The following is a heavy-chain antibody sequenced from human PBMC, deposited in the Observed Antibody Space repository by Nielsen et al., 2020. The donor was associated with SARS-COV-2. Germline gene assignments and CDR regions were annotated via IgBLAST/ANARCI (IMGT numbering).Heavy chain of an antibody. Sequence: WIRPPPGKGLEWIGSIYYSGSTYYNPSLKSRVTISVDTSKNQFSLKLSSVTAADTAVYYCARGVVVVPAATYYYYYYMDVWGKGTTVTVSS. CDR2: IYYSGST. V-gene: IGHV4-39*01. D-gene: IGHD2-2*01. CDR3: ARGVVVVPAATYYYYYYMDV. J-gene: IGHJ6*03.